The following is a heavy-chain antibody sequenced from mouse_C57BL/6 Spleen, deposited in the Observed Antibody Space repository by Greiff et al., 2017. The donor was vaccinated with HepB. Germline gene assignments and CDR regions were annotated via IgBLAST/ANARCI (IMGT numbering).Heavy chain of an antibody. J-gene: IGHJ1*03. D-gene: IGHD2-4*01. CDR1: GFTFSDYY. CDR2: ISNGGGST. Sequence: EVHLVESGGGLVQPGGSLKLSCAASGFTFSDYYMYWVRQTPEKRLEWVAYISNGGGSTYYPDTVKGRFTISRDNAKNTLYLQMSRLKSEDTAMYYCARRPTMIRGWYFDVWGTGTTVTVSS. CDR3: ARRPTMIRGWYFDV. V-gene: IGHV5-12*01.